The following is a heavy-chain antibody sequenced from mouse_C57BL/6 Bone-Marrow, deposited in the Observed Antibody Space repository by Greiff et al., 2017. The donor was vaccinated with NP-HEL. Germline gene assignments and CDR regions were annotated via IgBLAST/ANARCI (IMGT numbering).Heavy chain of an antibody. CDR3: ASPYYYGSSYWAMDY. J-gene: IGHJ4*01. CDR2: ISNGGGST. CDR1: GFTFSDYY. D-gene: IGHD1-1*01. V-gene: IGHV5-12*01. Sequence: EVKVVESGGGLVQPGGSLKLSCAASGFTFSDYYMYWVRQTPEKRLEWVAYISNGGGSTYYPDTVKGRFTISRDNAKNTLYLQMSRLKSEDTAMYYCASPYYYGSSYWAMDYWGQGTSVTVSS.